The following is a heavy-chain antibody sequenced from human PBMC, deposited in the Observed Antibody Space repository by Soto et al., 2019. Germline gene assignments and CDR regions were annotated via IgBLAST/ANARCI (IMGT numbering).Heavy chain of an antibody. J-gene: IGHJ3*02. D-gene: IGHD6-19*01. CDR3: AREKWLVRRNDPSDI. V-gene: IGHV1-46*01. CDR1: GYTFINYY. Sequence: QVQLLQSGAEVKKPGASVKVSCKASGYTFINYYMHWVRQAPGQGLEWMGIINPNGGSTTYAQKFQGRVTLTRDTSTNTVNMALSSLRSEDTAVYYCAREKWLVRRNDPSDIWGQGTMVTVSS. CDR2: INPNGGST.